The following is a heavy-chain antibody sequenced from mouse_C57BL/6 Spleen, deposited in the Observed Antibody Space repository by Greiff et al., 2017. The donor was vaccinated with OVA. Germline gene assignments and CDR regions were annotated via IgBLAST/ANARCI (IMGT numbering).Heavy chain of an antibody. D-gene: IGHD1-1*01. CDR1: GFNIKNTY. Sequence: VQLKESVAELVRPGASVKLSCTASGFNIKNTYMHWVKQRPEQGLEWIGRIDPANGNTKYAPKFQGKATITADTPSNTAYLQLSSLTSEDTAIYYCAPYYYGSSSWYFDVWGTGTTVTVSS. J-gene: IGHJ1*03. CDR2: IDPANGNT. CDR3: APYYYGSSSWYFDV. V-gene: IGHV14-3*01.